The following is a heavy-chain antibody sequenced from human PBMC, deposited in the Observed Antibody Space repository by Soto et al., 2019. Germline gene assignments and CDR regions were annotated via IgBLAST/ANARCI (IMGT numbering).Heavy chain of an antibody. CDR3: ARTGDIVVVGDFYYGMDV. J-gene: IGHJ6*02. D-gene: IGHD2-2*01. V-gene: IGHV1-69*01. Sequence: QVQLVQSGAEVKMPGSSVKVSCTASGVTFDTYALSWVRQAPGQGLEWLGGIIPIFTKPTYARKFQGRITITADESTTTVYLDLSSLTSDDTAVYYCARTGDIVVVGDFYYGMDVCGQGTTVIVSS. CDR2: IIPIFTKP. CDR1: GVTFDTYA.